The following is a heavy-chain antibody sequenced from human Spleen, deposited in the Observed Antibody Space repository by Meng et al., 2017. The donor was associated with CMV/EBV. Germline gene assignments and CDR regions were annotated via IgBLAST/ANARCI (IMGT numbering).Heavy chain of an antibody. V-gene: IGHV3-30*02. CDR1: GFTFRSSD. CDR3: AKDPRYYYDGSGSVHP. CDR2: IRYDGSNK. D-gene: IGHD3-22*01. Sequence: GRSLRLSCAASGFTFRSSDMHWVRQAPGKGLEWVALIRYDGSNKYYADSVKGRFTISRDNSKNTLYLQVNSLRAEDTAVYYCAKDPRYYYDGSGSVHPWGQGTLVTVSS. J-gene: IGHJ5*02.